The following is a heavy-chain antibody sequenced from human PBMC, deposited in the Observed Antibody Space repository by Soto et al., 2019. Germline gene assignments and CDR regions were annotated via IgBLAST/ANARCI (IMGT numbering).Heavy chain of an antibody. CDR2: IYYSGST. CDR3: ARDYNSWFDP. Sequence: SETLSLTCTVSGGYISSYYWSWIRQPPGKGLEWIGYIYYSGSTNYNPSLKSRVTISVDTSKNQFSLKLSSVTAADTAVYYCARDYNSWFDPWGQGTLVTV. D-gene: IGHD1-1*01. CDR1: GGYISSYY. V-gene: IGHV4-59*01. J-gene: IGHJ5*02.